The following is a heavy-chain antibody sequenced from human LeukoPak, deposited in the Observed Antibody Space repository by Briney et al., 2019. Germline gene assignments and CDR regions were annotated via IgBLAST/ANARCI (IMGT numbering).Heavy chain of an antibody. CDR2: IYTTGKT. CDR3: ARVGSWSYFDL. D-gene: IGHD6-13*01. CDR1: LDSISSFY. V-gene: IGHV4-4*07. Sequence: PSETLSLTCNVSLDSISSFYWSWIRQSAGAGLEWIGRIYTTGKTDYNPSLKSRVTVSVDTSRNQVSLKLSSVTAADTAVYYCARVGSWSYFDLWGRGTLVTVSS. J-gene: IGHJ2*01.